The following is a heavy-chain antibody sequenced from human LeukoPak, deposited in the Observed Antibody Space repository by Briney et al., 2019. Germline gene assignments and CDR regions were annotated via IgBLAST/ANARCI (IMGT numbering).Heavy chain of an antibody. CDR2: INHSGST. CDR1: GYSISSGYY. V-gene: IGHV4-38-2*02. CDR3: ARGRYWWPGTRERVFDY. D-gene: IGHD2-15*01. Sequence: SETLSLTCTVSGYSISSGYYWGWIRQPPGKGLEWIGEINHSGSTNYNPSLKSRVTISVDTSKNQFSLKLSSVTAADTAVYYCARGRYWWPGTRERVFDYWGQGTLVTVSS. J-gene: IGHJ4*02.